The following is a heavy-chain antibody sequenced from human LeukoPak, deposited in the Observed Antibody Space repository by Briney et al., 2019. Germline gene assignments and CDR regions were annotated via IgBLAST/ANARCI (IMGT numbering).Heavy chain of an antibody. D-gene: IGHD2-15*01. CDR1: GGSISSYY. Sequence: SETLSLTCTVSGGSISSYYWSWIRQPPGKGLESNGYIYYSGCTNYNPSLKSRVTISVDTSKNQFSLKLSSVTAADTAVYYCARTLGYCSGGSCNGDAFDIWGQGTMVTVSS. CDR2: IYYSGCT. CDR3: ARTLGYCSGGSCNGDAFDI. V-gene: IGHV4-59*01. J-gene: IGHJ3*02.